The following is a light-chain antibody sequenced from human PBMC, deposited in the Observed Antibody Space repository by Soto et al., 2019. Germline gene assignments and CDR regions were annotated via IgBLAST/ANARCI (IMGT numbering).Light chain of an antibody. CDR1: AVAKQY. CDR3: HSPDNSGTLA. J-gene: IGLJ2*01. Sequence: SYELTQPSSVSVSPGQTARITCSGDAVAKQYTCWYQQRAGQAPRLVIFKDSERPSGIPERFSGSTSGTTVTLTISGVQPEDEADYFCHSPDNSGTLAFGGGTKLTVL. V-gene: IGLV3-25*02. CDR2: KDS.